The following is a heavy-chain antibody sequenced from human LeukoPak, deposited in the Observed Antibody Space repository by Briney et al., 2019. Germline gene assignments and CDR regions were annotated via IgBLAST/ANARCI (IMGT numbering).Heavy chain of an antibody. CDR1: GGTFSSYA. CDR2: VITNFGTA. CDR3: ASSHLVYDYGDPDALDI. J-gene: IGHJ3*02. Sequence: SMKVSCKASGGTFSSYAISWVRQAPGQGLEWMGGVITNFGTANYSQKCHGRVMITADESTSTAYMELSSLRSEDTAVYYCASSHLVYDYGDPDALDIWGQGTMVTVSS. V-gene: IGHV1-69*13. D-gene: IGHD4-17*01.